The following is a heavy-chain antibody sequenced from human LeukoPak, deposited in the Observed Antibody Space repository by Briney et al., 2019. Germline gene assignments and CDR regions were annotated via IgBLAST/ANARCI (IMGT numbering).Heavy chain of an antibody. CDR2: INHSGST. J-gene: IGHJ4*02. V-gene: IGHV4-34*01. CDR1: GGSFSGYY. CDR3: ARGSGSYSKGYDY. D-gene: IGHD1-26*01. Sequence: PSETLSLTCAVYGGSFSGYYWSWIRQPPGKGLEWIGEINHSGSTNYNPSLKSRVTISVDTSKNQFSLKLSSVTAADTAVYYCARGSGSYSKGYDYWGREPWSPSPQ.